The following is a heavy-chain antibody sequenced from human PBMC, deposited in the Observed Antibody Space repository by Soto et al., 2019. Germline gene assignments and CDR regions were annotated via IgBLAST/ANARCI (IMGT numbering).Heavy chain of an antibody. CDR1: GGSISSSSYY. V-gene: IGHV4-39*01. J-gene: IGHJ4*02. D-gene: IGHD5-12*01. CDR3: AIVATIPYFSDY. CDR2: IYYSGST. Sequence: QLLESGPGLVKPSETLSLTCTVSGGSISSSSYYWGWIRQPPGKGLEWIGSIYYSGSTYYNPSLKSRVTISVDTSKNQFSLKLSSVTAADTAVYYCAIVATIPYFSDYWGQGTLVTVSS.